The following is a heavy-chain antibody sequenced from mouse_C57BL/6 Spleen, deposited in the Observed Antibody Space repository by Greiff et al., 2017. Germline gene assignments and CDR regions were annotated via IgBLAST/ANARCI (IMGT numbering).Heavy chain of an antibody. D-gene: IGHD1-1*01. V-gene: IGHV1-80*01. Sequence: QVQLQQSGAELVKPGASVKISCKASGYAFSSYWMNWVKQRPGKGLEWIGQIYPGDGDPTYNGKFKGKATLTADKSSSTAYMQLSSLTSEDSAVYFCARSGDYYGSSYWYFDVWGTGTTVTVAS. CDR3: ARSGDYYGSSYWYFDV. CDR1: GYAFSSYW. J-gene: IGHJ1*03. CDR2: IYPGDGDP.